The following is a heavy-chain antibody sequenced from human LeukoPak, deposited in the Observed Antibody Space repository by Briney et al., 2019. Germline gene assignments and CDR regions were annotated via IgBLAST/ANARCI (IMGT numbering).Heavy chain of an antibody. V-gene: IGHV4-39*01. CDR1: GGSISSSSYY. CDR2: IYYSGST. Sequence: SETLSLTCTVSGGSISSSSYYWGWIRQPPGKGLEWIGSIYYSGSTYYNPSLKSRVTISVDTSKNQFSLKLSSVTAADTAVYYWARVPITTVTGYYYYYGMDVWGQGTTVTVSS. CDR3: ARVPITTVTGYYYYYGMDV. D-gene: IGHD4-17*01. J-gene: IGHJ6*02.